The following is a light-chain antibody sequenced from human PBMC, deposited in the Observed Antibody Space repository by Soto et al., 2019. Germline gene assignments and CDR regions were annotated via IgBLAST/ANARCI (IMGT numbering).Light chain of an antibody. CDR2: DAS. J-gene: IGKJ2*01. V-gene: IGKV3-11*01. Sequence: EIVVTQSPATLSLSPGERATLSCRASQSVSSYLAWYQQKPGQAPRLLIYDASNRATGIPARFSGSGSGTDFTLTISSLEPEDFAVYLCQQYGTSPYTFGQGTKLEIK. CDR1: QSVSSY. CDR3: QQYGTSPYT.